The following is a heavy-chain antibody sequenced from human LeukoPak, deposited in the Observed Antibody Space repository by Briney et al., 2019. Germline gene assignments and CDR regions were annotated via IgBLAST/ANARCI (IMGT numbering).Heavy chain of an antibody. V-gene: IGHV3-74*01. D-gene: IGHD4-23*01. CDR1: GFTFSSYW. Sequence: GGSLRLSCAASGFTFSSYWMHWVRQVPGKGLVWVSRINTDGSTSYADSVKGRFTTSRDNAKNTLYLQMNSLRAEDTAVYYCARGIGVWWERGYWFDPWGQGTLVTVSS. CDR2: INTDGST. CDR3: ARGIGVWWERGYWFDP. J-gene: IGHJ5*02.